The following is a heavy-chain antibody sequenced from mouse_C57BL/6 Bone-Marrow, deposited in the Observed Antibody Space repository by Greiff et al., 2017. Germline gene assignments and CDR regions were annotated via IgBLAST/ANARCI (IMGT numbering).Heavy chain of an antibody. CDR1: GYAFSSSW. V-gene: IGHV1-82*01. Sequence: QVQLQQSGPELVKPGASVKISCKASGYAFSSSWMTWVKQRPGKGLEWIGRIYPGDGDTNYNGKFKGKATLTADKSSSTAYMQLSSLTSEDAAVYFCARDPFTTVEGDFDYWGQGTTLTVSS. D-gene: IGHD1-1*01. J-gene: IGHJ2*01. CDR2: IYPGDGDT. CDR3: ARDPFTTVEGDFDY.